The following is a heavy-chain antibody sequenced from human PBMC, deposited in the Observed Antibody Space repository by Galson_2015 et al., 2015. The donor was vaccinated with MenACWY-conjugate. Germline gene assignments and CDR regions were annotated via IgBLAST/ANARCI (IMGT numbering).Heavy chain of an antibody. Sequence: QSGAEVKKPGESVKISCKGSGYSFTTWWIGWVRQMPGKGLEWIGIMYPGDSDTRYSPSLQGQVSISVDKSISTAYLQLNSLKASDSGMYYCARAPVQWLVRWGAFEIWGRGTMVTVSS. CDR1: GYSFTTWW. J-gene: IGHJ3*02. V-gene: IGHV5-51*03. CDR2: MYPGDSDT. CDR3: ARAPVQWLVRWGAFEI. D-gene: IGHD6-19*01.